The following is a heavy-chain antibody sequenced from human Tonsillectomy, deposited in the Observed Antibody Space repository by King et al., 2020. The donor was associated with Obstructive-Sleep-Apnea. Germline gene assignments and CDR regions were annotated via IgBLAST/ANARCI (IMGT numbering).Heavy chain of an antibody. J-gene: IGHJ4*02. CDR2: NYYSGST. D-gene: IGHD2-15*01. CDR1: GCSISSGGYY. CDR3: ARVFVDCSGGSCYSLDY. Sequence: QLQESGPGLVKPSQTLSLTCTVSGCSISSGGYYLDWICHHPRKGLEWCGYNYYSGSTHYNPSLKSRVTISVDTAKNQFSLRLSSVTAADTAVYYCARVFVDCSGGSCYSLDYWGQGTLVTVSS. V-gene: IGHV4-31*03.